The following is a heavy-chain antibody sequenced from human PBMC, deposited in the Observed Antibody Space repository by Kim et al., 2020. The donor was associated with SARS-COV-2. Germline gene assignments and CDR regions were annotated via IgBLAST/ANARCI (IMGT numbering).Heavy chain of an antibody. CDR1: GYTFTSYG. J-gene: IGHJ1*01. V-gene: IGHV1-18*01. CDR3: ARGGNGGTWDGYFQH. CDR2: ISAYNGNT. D-gene: IGHD2-15*01. Sequence: ASVKVSCKASGYTFTSYGISWVRQAPGQGLEWMGWISAYNGNTNYAQKLQGRVTMTTDTSTSTAYMELRSLRSDDTAVYYCARGGNGGTWDGYFQHWGQGTLVTVSS.